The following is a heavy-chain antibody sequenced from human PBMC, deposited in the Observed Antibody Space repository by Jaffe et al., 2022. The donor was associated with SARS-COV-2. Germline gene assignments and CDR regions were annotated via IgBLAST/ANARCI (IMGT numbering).Heavy chain of an antibody. CDR1: GFTFSSYG. D-gene: IGHD3-22*01. Sequence: QVQLVESGGGVVQPGRSLRLSCAASGFTFSSYGMHWVRQAPGKGLEWVAVISYDGSNKYYADSVKGRFTISRDNSKNTLYLQMNSLRAEDTAVYYCAKTVRAYYYDSSVVAVDYYGMDVWGQGTTVTVSS. J-gene: IGHJ6*02. CDR3: AKTVRAYYYDSSVVAVDYYGMDV. CDR2: ISYDGSNK. V-gene: IGHV3-30*18.